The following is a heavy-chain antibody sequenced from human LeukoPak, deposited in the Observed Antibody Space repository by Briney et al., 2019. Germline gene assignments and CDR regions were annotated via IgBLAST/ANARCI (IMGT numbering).Heavy chain of an antibody. D-gene: IGHD3-9*01. CDR3: ARAPLRYFDWPTGY. Sequence: SVKVSCXASGGTFSSYAISWVRQAPGQGLEWMGGIIPIFGTANYAQKSQGRVTITTDESTSTAYMELSSLRSEDTAVYYCARAPLRYFDWPTGYWGQGTLVTVSS. V-gene: IGHV1-69*05. J-gene: IGHJ4*02. CDR1: GGTFSSYA. CDR2: IIPIFGTA.